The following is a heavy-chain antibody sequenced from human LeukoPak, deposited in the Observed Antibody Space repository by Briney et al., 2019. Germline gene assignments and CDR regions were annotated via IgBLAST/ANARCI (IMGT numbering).Heavy chain of an antibody. J-gene: IGHJ6*04. CDR2: ISGSGGST. CDR1: GFTFSNYA. Sequence: GGSLRLSCAASGFTFSNYAMCWVRQAPGKGLEWVSAISGSGGSTYYADSVKGRFTISRDNAKNSLYLQMNSLRAEDTAVYYCAELGITMIGGVWGKGTTVTISS. CDR3: AELGITMIGGV. V-gene: IGHV3-23*01. D-gene: IGHD3-10*02.